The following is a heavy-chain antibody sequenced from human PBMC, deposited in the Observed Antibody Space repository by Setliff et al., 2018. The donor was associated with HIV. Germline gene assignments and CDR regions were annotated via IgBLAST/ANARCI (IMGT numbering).Heavy chain of an antibody. CDR3: AREHRLCSGERCVLPDY. D-gene: IGHD2-15*01. Sequence: PGESLKISCQASGYTFTNHWIGWVRQMPGEGLERMAIIYPGDSDVRYNPSFQGQVTVSVDKSINTAYLQWSSLKASDTATYYCAREHRLCSGERCVLPDYWGQGTLVTVSS. V-gene: IGHV5-51*01. J-gene: IGHJ4*02. CDR2: IYPGDSDV. CDR1: GYTFTNHW.